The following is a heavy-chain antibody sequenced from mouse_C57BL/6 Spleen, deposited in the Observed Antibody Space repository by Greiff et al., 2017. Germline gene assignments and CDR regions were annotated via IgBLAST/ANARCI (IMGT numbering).Heavy chain of an antibody. J-gene: IGHJ2*01. CDR3: AREELDGNHFYY. D-gene: IGHD2-1*01. Sequence: EVKLVESGGGLVKPGGSLKLSCAASGFNFSSYAMSWVRQTPEKRLEWVATISDGGSYTEYPDNVKGLFTISRDNAKNNLDLQMSHLKSEDTAMYYCAREELDGNHFYYWGQGTTLTVSS. CDR2: ISDGGSYT. CDR1: GFNFSSYA. V-gene: IGHV5-4*01.